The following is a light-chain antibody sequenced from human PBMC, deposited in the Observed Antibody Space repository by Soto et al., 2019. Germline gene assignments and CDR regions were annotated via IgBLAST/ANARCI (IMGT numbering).Light chain of an antibody. CDR3: QQYYTSPET. CDR2: GAS. CDR1: QSVGSRY. V-gene: IGKV3-20*01. J-gene: IGKJ1*01. Sequence: EIVLTQSPGILSLSPGERATLSCRASQSVGSRYLAWYQQKSGQTPRLLIYGASSRVTGIPDRFNASGSGTDFTLTISGLEPEDFAVYYCQQYYTSPETFGLGTKV.